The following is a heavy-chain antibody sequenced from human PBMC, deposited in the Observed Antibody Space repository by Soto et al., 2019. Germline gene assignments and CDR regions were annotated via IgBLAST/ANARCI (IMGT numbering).Heavy chain of an antibody. J-gene: IGHJ4*02. D-gene: IGHD4-17*01. CDR2: IYHSGST. CDR1: GGSISSGGYS. Sequence: PSETLSLTCAVSGGSISSGGYSWSWIRQPPGKGLEWIGYIYHSGSTYYNPSLKSRVTISVDRSKNQFSLKLSSVTAADTAVYYCARAAPFRGDYEYYFDYWGQGTLVTVSS. CDR3: ARAAPFRGDYEYYFDY. V-gene: IGHV4-30-2*01.